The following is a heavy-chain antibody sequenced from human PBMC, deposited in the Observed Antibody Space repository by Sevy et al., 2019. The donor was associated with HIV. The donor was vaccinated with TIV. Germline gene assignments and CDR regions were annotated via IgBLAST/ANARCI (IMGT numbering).Heavy chain of an antibody. D-gene: IGHD6-13*01. CDR1: GFTFSSYS. Sequence: GGSLRLSCAASGFTFSSYSMNWVRQAPGKGLEWVSSISSRSSYIYYADSVKGRFTISRDNAKNSLYLQMNSLRAEDTAVYYCARCIAAAGTPWVFDLWGQGTMVTVSS. CDR3: ARCIAAAGTPWVFDL. CDR2: ISSRSSYI. J-gene: IGHJ3*01. V-gene: IGHV3-21*01.